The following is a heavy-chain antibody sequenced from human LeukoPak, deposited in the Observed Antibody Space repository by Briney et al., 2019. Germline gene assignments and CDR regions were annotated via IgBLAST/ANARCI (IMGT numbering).Heavy chain of an antibody. Sequence: SETLSLTCTVSSGSISSGTYYWSWIRQPAGKGLEWIGRIYSSGSTNYNPSLKSRVTISVDTSKNQFSLKLSSVTAADTAVYYCARDYYDWDQFDPWGQGTLVTVSS. CDR2: IYSSGST. CDR3: ARDYYDWDQFDP. V-gene: IGHV4-61*02. J-gene: IGHJ5*02. D-gene: IGHD3-3*01. CDR1: SGSISSGTYY.